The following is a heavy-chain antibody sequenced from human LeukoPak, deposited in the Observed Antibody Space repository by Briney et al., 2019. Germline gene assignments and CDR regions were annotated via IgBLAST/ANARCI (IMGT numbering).Heavy chain of an antibody. Sequence: SETLSLTCTVSGGSISSYYWSWIRRPPGKGLEWIGYIYYSGSTNYNPSLKSRVTISVDTSKNQFSLKLSSVTAADTAVYYCARGRQYYDSSGYRRYYFDYWGQGTLVTVSS. J-gene: IGHJ4*02. V-gene: IGHV4-59*12. D-gene: IGHD3-22*01. CDR3: ARGRQYYDSSGYRRYYFDY. CDR2: IYYSGST. CDR1: GGSISSYY.